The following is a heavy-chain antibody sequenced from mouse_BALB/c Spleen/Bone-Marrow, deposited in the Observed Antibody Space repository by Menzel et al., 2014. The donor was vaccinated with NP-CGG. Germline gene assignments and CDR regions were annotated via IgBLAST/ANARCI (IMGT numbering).Heavy chain of an antibody. J-gene: IGHJ3*01. CDR2: ISYDGSN. CDR1: GYSITSGYY. Sequence: EVQLRESGPGLVKPSQSLSLTCSVTGYSITSGYYWNWIRQFPGNKLEWMGYISYDGSNNYNPSLKNRISITRDTSKNQFFLKLNSVTTEDTATYYCARDYGNYLFAYWGQGTLVTVSA. D-gene: IGHD2-1*01. V-gene: IGHV3-6*02. CDR3: ARDYGNYLFAY.